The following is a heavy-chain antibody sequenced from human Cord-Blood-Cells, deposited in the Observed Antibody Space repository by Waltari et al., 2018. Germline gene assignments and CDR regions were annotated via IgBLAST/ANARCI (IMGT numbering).Heavy chain of an antibody. CDR1: GGTFSSYA. J-gene: IGHJ3*02. CDR3: AREITGTNDAFDI. CDR2: ITPILGIA. D-gene: IGHD1-7*01. Sequence: QVQLVQSGAEVKKPGSSVKVSCKASGGTFSSYAISWVRQAPGQGLGWMGRITPILGIANYAQKCQGRVTITADKSTSTAYMELRSLRSEDTAVYYCAREITGTNDAFDIWGQGTMVTVSS. V-gene: IGHV1-69*09.